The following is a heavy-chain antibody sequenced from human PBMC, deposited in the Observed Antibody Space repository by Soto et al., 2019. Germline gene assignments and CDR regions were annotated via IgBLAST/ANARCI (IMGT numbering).Heavy chain of an antibody. J-gene: IGHJ4*02. Sequence: QVQLVESGGGLVKPGGSLRLSCAASGFTFSDFYMSWIRQAPGKGLEWVSYISSTGSSVYYTDSVKGRFTISRDNAKNSLYLQMNSLRAEDTAVYYCARRDGSGTLAVDYWGQGTLVTVSS. CDR1: GFTFSDFY. D-gene: IGHD3-10*01. CDR3: ARRDGSGTLAVDY. CDR2: ISSTGSSV. V-gene: IGHV3-11*01.